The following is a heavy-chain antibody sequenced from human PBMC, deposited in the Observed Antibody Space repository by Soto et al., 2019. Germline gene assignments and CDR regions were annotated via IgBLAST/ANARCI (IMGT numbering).Heavy chain of an antibody. CDR2: IYYSGTT. CDR1: GDSISSGNYY. Sequence: SETLSLTCTVSGDSISSGNYYWGWIRQPPGKGPEWIGAIYYSGTTSYNPSLKSRVTISLDTSKNQFSLNLSSVTATDTAVYYCARHPANTATSWSAMDVWGQGTTVTVSS. CDR3: ARHPANTATSWSAMDV. D-gene: IGHD5-18*01. J-gene: IGHJ6*02. V-gene: IGHV4-39*01.